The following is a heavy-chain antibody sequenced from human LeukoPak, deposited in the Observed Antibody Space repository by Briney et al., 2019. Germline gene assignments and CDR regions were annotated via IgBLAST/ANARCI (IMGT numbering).Heavy chain of an antibody. Sequence: PGGSLRLACEVSGFIFRSYWMDWVRQAPGWGLEWVANINQDGSEKHFVDSVRGRFTSSRDNAKSSLYLQMNSLRAEDTAVYFCSRALEVWGKGTTVTVST. CDR2: INQDGSEK. CDR1: GFIFRSYW. J-gene: IGHJ6*04. CDR3: SRALEV. V-gene: IGHV3-7*01.